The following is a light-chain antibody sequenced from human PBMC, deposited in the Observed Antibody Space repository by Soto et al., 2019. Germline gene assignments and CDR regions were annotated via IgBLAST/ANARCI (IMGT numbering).Light chain of an antibody. J-gene: IGLJ3*02. CDR2: EVS. CDR3: SSYAATSTPV. V-gene: IGLV2-14*01. CDR1: SSDIGTYNF. Sequence: QSALTQPASVSGSPGQSITMSCTGSSSDIGTYNFVSWYQQHAGKAPRLILYEVSNRPSGVSSRFSGSKSGNSASLTISGLQPEDEAHYFCSSYAATSTPVFGGGTKLTVL.